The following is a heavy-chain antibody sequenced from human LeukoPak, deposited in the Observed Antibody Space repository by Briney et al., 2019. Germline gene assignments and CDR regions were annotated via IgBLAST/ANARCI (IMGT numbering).Heavy chain of an antibody. V-gene: IGHV4-59*01. D-gene: IGHD2-15*01. CDR2: IYYSGIT. J-gene: IGHJ4*02. CDR1: GGSISGYY. Sequence: SETLSLTCTVSGGSISGYYWSWIRQPPGKGLEWIGYIYYSGITNYNPSLKSRVTMSVDTSKNHFSLKLSSVTAADTAVYYCAREPCSGGSCYWFDYWGQGTLVTVSS. CDR3: AREPCSGGSCYWFDY.